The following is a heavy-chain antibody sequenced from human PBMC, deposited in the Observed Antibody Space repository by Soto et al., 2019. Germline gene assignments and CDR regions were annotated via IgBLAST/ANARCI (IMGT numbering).Heavy chain of an antibody. CDR1: GYTFTSYG. Sequence: ASVKVSCKASGYTFTSYGISWVRQAPGQGLEWMGWISAYNGNTNYAQKFQGRVTMTTGTSTSTAYLELRSLRSDDTAVYYCAREGAGIAAAGPLLYYYMDVWGKGTTVTVSS. CDR3: AREGAGIAAAGPLLYYYMDV. V-gene: IGHV1-18*01. J-gene: IGHJ6*03. D-gene: IGHD6-13*01. CDR2: ISAYNGNT.